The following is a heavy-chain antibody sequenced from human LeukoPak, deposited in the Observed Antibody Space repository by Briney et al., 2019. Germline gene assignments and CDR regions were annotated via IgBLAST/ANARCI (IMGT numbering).Heavy chain of an antibody. D-gene: IGHD4-11*01. CDR3: ARDAEGPTVRVRYYYYMDV. Sequence: SVKVSCMASGGTFSSYAISWVRQAPGQGLEWMGGIIPIFGTANYAQKFQGRVTITTDESTSTAYMELSSLRSEDTAVYYCARDAEGPTVRVRYYYYMDVWGKGTTVTVSS. CDR1: GGTFSSYA. V-gene: IGHV1-69*05. J-gene: IGHJ6*03. CDR2: IIPIFGTA.